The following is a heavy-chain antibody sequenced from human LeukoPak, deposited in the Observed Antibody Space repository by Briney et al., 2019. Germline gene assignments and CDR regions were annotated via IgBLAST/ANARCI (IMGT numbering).Heavy chain of an antibody. V-gene: IGHV3-66*01. CDR3: ARDPYQTSCGDNGFDI. CDR1: GFTISSSF. D-gene: IGHD4-17*01. Sequence: TGGSLRLSCAASGFTISSSFMSWFRQAPGKGLEWVSLIYSSGDTYYADSVKGRFIISRDNSKNTLYLQMNSLRVEDTAVYFCARDPYQTSCGDNGFDIWGQGTMVTVAS. J-gene: IGHJ3*02. CDR2: IYSSGDT.